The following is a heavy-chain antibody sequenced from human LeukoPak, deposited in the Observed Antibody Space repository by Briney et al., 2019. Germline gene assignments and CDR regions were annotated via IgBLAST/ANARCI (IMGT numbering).Heavy chain of an antibody. D-gene: IGHD3-3*01. J-gene: IGHJ3*02. CDR3: ARGIGTYYDFWSGYYKSWAFDI. Sequence: GASVKVSCKASGYTFTSYDINWVRQATGQGLEWMGWMNPNSGNTGYAQKFQGRVTMTRNTSISTAYMELSSLRSEDTAVYYCARGIGTYYDFWSGYYKSWAFDIWGQGTMVTVSS. CDR1: GYTFTSYD. V-gene: IGHV1-8*01. CDR2: MNPNSGNT.